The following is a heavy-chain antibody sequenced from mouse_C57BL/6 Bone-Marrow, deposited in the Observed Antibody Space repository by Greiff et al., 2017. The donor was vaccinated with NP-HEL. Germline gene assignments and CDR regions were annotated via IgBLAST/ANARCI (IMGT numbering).Heavy chain of an antibody. Sequence: QVQLQQSGAELVRPGASVTLSCKASGYTFTDYEMHWVKQTPVHGLEWIGAIDPDTGGTAYNQKFKGKAILTADKSSSTAYMELRSLISEDSAVYYCTRGLRDYWGQGTTLTVSS. CDR1: GYTFTDYE. CDR3: TRGLRDY. V-gene: IGHV1-15*01. J-gene: IGHJ2*01. D-gene: IGHD2-2*01. CDR2: IDPDTGGT.